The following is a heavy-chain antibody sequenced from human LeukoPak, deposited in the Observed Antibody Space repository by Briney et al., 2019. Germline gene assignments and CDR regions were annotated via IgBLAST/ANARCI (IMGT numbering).Heavy chain of an antibody. Sequence: SETLSLTCAVYGGSFSGYYWSWIRQPPGKGLEWIGEINHSGSTNYNPSLKSRVTISVDTSKNQFSLKLTSVTAADTGVYYCARPNDNGDYIGYWGQGTLVTVSS. D-gene: IGHD4-17*01. V-gene: IGHV4-34*01. J-gene: IGHJ4*02. CDR2: INHSGST. CDR3: ARPNDNGDYIGY. CDR1: GGSFSGYY.